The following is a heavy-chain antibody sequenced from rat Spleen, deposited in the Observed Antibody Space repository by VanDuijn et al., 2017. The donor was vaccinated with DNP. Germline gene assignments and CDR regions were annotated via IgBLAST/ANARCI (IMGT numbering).Heavy chain of an antibody. CDR1: GYSITSNY. CDR3: ARGNDCFLPYWFFDF. Sequence: EVQLQESGPGLVKPSQSLSLTCSVTGYSITSNYWGWIRKFPGNKMEWIGHISYSGSTTYNPFLESRISITRDTSKNQFFLQLNSVTTEDTARYYCARGNDCFLPYWFFDFWGPGTMVTVSS. J-gene: IGHJ1*01. CDR2: ISYSGST. V-gene: IGHV3-1*01. D-gene: IGHD1-12*03.